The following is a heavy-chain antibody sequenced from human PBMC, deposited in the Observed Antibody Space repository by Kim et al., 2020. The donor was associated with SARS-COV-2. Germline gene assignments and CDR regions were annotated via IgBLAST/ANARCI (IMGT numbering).Heavy chain of an antibody. Sequence: GGSLRLSCAASGFTFSSYAMSWVRQAPGKGLEWVSAISGSGGSTYYADSVKGRFTISRDNSKNTLYLQMNSLRAEDTAVYYCAKGQNRVVVTAMGWFDPWGQGTLVTVSS. CDR3: AKGQNRVVVTAMGWFDP. D-gene: IGHD2-21*02. V-gene: IGHV3-23*01. J-gene: IGHJ5*02. CDR2: ISGSGGST. CDR1: GFTFSSYA.